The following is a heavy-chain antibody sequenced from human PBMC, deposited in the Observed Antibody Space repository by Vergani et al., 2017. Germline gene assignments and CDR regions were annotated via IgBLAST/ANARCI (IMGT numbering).Heavy chain of an antibody. CDR2: IGTAGDT. Sequence: EVQLVESGGGLVQPGGSLRLSCAASGFTFSSYDMHWVRQATGKGLEWVSAIGTAGDTYYPGSVKGRFTISRENAKNSLYRQMNSLRAGDTAVYYCARASQWELLDYFDYWGQGSLVTVSS. CDR1: GFTFSSYD. CDR3: ARASQWELLDYFDY. V-gene: IGHV3-13*01. D-gene: IGHD1-26*01. J-gene: IGHJ4*02.